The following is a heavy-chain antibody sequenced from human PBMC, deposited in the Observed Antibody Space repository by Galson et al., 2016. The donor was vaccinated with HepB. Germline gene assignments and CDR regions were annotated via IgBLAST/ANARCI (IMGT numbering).Heavy chain of an antibody. D-gene: IGHD2-21*02. V-gene: IGHV4-34*01. J-gene: IGHJ3*01. Sequence: EINHSGSTNYNPSLKSRVTISVDPSKKQFSLNLTSVTAADTAVYFCATDVVVTATDGFDFWGQGTMVTVSS. CDR2: INHSGST. CDR3: ATDVVVTATDGFDF.